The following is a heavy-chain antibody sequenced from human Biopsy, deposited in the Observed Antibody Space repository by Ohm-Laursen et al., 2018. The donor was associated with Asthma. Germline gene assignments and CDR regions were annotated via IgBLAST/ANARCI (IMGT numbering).Heavy chain of an antibody. V-gene: IGHV3-30*18. CDR3: AKERYYDFWSGYPI. D-gene: IGHD3-3*01. CDR1: GFSFNSYG. CDR2: MPFDGRQT. J-gene: IGHJ3*02. Sequence: SLRLSCSASGFSFNSYGMHWVRQAPGKGPEWVAVMPFDGRQTYYADSVKGRFTISRDNSKNTLYLQMNSLRAEDTAVYYCAKERYYDFWSGYPIWGQGTMVTVSS.